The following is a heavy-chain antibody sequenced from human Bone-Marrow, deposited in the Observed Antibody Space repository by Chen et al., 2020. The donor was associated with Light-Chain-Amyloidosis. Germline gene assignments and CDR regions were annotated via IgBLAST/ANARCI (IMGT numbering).Heavy chain of an antibody. J-gene: IGHJ6*02. V-gene: IGHV4-39*01. CDR2: LFHSGTP. CDR1: GGSIKTNSHY. Sequence: LQESGPGVVKPSETLSLICTVSGGSIKTNSHYWGWVRQSPGRGREWIGSLFHSGTPQYNVSFKGRATISVDTSKNQLSLTLNSVTAADTAVYCCTRLVITAGPNYYYYAMNVWGQGTTV. CDR3: TRLVITAGPNYYYYAMNV. D-gene: IGHD6-19*01.